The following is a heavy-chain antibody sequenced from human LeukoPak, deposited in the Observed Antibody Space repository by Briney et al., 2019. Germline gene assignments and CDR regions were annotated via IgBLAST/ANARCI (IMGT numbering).Heavy chain of an antibody. CDR2: TKRKTDGGTT. Sequence: PGGSLRLSCAAPGFTVSTNFLSWVRQAPGKGLEWVGRTKRKTDGGTTDYAAPVKGRFTISRDDSKNTLYLQMNSLKTEDTAVYYCTTGNWGPHWGQGTLVTVSS. V-gene: IGHV3-15*01. CDR3: TTGNWGPH. CDR1: GFTVSTNF. J-gene: IGHJ4*02. D-gene: IGHD7-27*01.